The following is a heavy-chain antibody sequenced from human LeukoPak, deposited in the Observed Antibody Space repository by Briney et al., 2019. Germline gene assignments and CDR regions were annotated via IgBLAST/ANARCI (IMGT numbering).Heavy chain of an antibody. Sequence: PSETLSLTCTVSGGSVRSYYWSWIRQPPGKGLEWIGYKYNSGSTNYNPSLKSRVTISVDTSKNQFSLKLSSVTAADTAVYYCASHSGCDYFDYWGQGTLVTVSS. CDR2: KYNSGST. CDR1: GGSVRSYY. CDR3: ASHSGCDYFDY. V-gene: IGHV4-59*02. D-gene: IGHD5-12*01. J-gene: IGHJ4*02.